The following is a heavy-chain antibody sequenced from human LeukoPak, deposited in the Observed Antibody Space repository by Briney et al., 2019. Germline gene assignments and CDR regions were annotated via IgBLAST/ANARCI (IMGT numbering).Heavy chain of an antibody. Sequence: SSVKVSCKASGGTFSSYAISWVRQAPGQGLEWMGGIITIFGTANYAQKFQGRVTITTDESTSTAYMELSSLRSEDTAVYYCASPLMATTDLNFDLWGRGTLVTVSS. CDR1: GGTFSSYA. J-gene: IGHJ2*01. CDR3: ASPLMATTDLNFDL. D-gene: IGHD5-24*01. V-gene: IGHV1-69*05. CDR2: IITIFGTA.